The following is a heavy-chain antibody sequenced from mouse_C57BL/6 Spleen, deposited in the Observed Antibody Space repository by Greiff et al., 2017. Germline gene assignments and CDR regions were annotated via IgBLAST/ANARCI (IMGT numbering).Heavy chain of an antibody. CDR3: ARGDAYYSNRFDY. V-gene: IGHV1-82*01. Sequence: QVQLQQSGPELVKPGASVKISCKASGYAFSSSWMNWVKQRPGKGLEWIGRIYPGDGDTNYNGKFKGKATLTADKSSSTAYMQLSSLTSEDSAVYFCARGDAYYSNRFDYWGQGTTLTVSS. CDR2: IYPGDGDT. D-gene: IGHD2-5*01. CDR1: GYAFSSSW. J-gene: IGHJ2*01.